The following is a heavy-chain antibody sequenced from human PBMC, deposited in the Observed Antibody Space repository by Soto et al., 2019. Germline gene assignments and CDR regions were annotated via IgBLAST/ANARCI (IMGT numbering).Heavy chain of an antibody. V-gene: IGHV1-18*01. CDR3: ARGPSITMVRGADYYYYYMDV. Sequence: QVQLVQSGAEVKKPGASVKVSCKASGYTFTSYGISWVRQAPGQGLEWMGWISAYNGNTNYAQKLQGRVTMTTDTSTSTGYMELRSLRSDDTAVYYCARGPSITMVRGADYYYYYMDVWGKGTTVTVSS. CDR2: ISAYNGNT. D-gene: IGHD3-10*01. CDR1: GYTFTSYG. J-gene: IGHJ6*03.